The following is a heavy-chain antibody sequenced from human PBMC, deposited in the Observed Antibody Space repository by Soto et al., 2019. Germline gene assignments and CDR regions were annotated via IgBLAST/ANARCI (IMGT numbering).Heavy chain of an antibody. CDR3: ARGYYYDSSGPFDY. CDR1: GFTVSSNY. Sequence: EVQLVESGGGLIQPGGSLRLACAASGFTVSSNYMSWVRQAPGKGLEWVSVFYSGGSTYYADSVKGRFTISRDNSKNTLYLQMNSLRAEDTAVYYCARGYYYDSSGPFDYWGQGTLVTVSS. J-gene: IGHJ4*02. V-gene: IGHV3-53*01. D-gene: IGHD3-22*01. CDR2: FYSGGST.